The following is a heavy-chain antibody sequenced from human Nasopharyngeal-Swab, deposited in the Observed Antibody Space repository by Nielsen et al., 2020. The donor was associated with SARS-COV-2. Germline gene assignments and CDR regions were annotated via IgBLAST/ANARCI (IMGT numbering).Heavy chain of an antibody. J-gene: IGHJ6*02. CDR2: ISAYNGNT. CDR1: GYTFTSYG. CDR3: ARVVNRPYYYGMDV. V-gene: IGHV1-18*01. D-gene: IGHD4-23*01. Sequence: ASVKVSCKASGYTFTSYGISWVRQAPGQGLEWMGWISAYNGNTNYAQKLQGRVTMTTDTSTSTAYMELRSLRSDDTAVYYCARVVNRPYYYGMDVWGQGTTVTVSS.